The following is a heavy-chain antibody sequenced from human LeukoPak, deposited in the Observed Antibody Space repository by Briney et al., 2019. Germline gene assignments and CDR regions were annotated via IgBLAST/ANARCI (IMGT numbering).Heavy chain of an antibody. J-gene: IGHJ3*02. CDR3: ARSVAADAFAI. CDR1: GYSFTSYW. V-gene: IGHV5-51*01. CDR2: IYPGDSDT. D-gene: IGHD4-23*01. Sequence: GESLQISCKGSGYSFTSYWIGWVRRMPGKGLEWMGIIYPGDSDTRYSPSFQGQVTISADKSISTAYVHCSSLKASDSAMYYCARSVAADAFAIWGQGTMVTVSS.